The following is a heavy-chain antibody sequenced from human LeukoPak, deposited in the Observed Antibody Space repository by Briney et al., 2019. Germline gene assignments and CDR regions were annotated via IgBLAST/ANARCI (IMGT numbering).Heavy chain of an antibody. V-gene: IGHV3-33*01. D-gene: IGHD1-26*01. Sequence: GGSLRLSCAASGFTFSSYGMHWVRQAPGKGLEWVAVIWYDGSNKYYADSVKGRFTISRDNSKNTLYLQMNSLRAEDTAVYCCARAYGSYVDYWGQGTLVTVSS. CDR2: IWYDGSNK. CDR1: GFTFSSYG. J-gene: IGHJ4*02. CDR3: ARAYGSYVDY.